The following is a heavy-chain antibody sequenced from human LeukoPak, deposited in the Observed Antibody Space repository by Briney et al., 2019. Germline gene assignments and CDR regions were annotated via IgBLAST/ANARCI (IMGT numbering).Heavy chain of an antibody. J-gene: IGHJ4*02. CDR1: GFIFRDHN. V-gene: IGHV3-43*02. Sequence: GGSLRLSCAASGFIFRDHNMNWVRQLPGKGLEWVALITADGGTTHYAYSLKGRFSISRDNSRNSLFLQMYSLTTDDTAFYYCTKAFSDSSEPDYWGQGALVTVSS. CDR2: ITADGGTT. D-gene: IGHD6-6*01. CDR3: TKAFSDSSEPDY.